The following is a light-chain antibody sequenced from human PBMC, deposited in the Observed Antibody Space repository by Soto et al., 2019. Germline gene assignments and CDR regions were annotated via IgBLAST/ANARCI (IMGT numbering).Light chain of an antibody. CDR2: GAS. V-gene: IGKV3-15*01. CDR1: QSISNS. Sequence: EIVMTQSPATLSVSPGESATLSCRASQSISNSLAWYQHKPGQAPRLLIYGASTRSTDIPARFSGSGSGTEFNLTISSLQSEDFAVYYCQQYNDWYTFGQGTKLEIK. CDR3: QQYNDWYT. J-gene: IGKJ2*01.